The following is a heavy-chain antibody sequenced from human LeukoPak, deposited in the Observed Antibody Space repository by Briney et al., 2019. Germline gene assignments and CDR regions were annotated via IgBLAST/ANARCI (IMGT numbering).Heavy chain of an antibody. CDR3: ARHARWIQLWPTLEWFDP. V-gene: IGHV4-39*01. J-gene: IGHJ5*02. CDR1: GGSISSSSYY. CDR2: IYYSGST. Sequence: MSSETLSLTCTVSGGSISSSSYYWGWIRQPPGKGLEWIGSIYYSGSTYYNPSLKSRVTISVDTSKNQFSLKLSSVSAADTAVYYCARHARWIQLWPTLEWFDPWGQGTLVTVSS. D-gene: IGHD5-18*01.